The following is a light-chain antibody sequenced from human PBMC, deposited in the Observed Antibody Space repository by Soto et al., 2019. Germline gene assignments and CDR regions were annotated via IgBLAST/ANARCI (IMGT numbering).Light chain of an antibody. V-gene: IGKV1-33*01. Sequence: DIQMTQSPSSLSASLGYRVTITCQASQNINNYLNWYQQKPGRAPKLLIYDASNLEAGVPSRFRGSGSGTDFTFTISRLQPEDIATYYCQQYENLPTFGQGTRLEI. CDR3: QQYENLPT. CDR1: QNINNY. J-gene: IGKJ5*01. CDR2: DAS.